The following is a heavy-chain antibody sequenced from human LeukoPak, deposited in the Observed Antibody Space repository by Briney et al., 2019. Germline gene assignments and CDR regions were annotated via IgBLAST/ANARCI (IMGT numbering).Heavy chain of an antibody. CDR1: GYTLTSYD. CDR3: ARGPPMVRGVDY. D-gene: IGHD3-10*01. J-gene: IGHJ4*02. Sequence: ASVKVSCKASGYTLTSYDINWVRQATGQGLEWMGWMNPNSGNTGYAQKFQGRVTITRNTSISTAYMELSSLRSEDTAVYYCARGPPMVRGVDYWGQGTLVTVSS. CDR2: MNPNSGNT. V-gene: IGHV1-8*03.